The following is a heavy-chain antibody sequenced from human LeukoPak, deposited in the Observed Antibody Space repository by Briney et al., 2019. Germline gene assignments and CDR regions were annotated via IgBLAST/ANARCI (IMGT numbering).Heavy chain of an antibody. Sequence: SETLSLTCTVSGGSISSYYWSWIRHPPGKGLEWIGYIYYSGSTNYNPSLKSRVTISVDTSKNQFSLKLGSVTAADTAVYYCASKGYYGSGRFDYWGQGTLVTVSS. J-gene: IGHJ4*02. CDR2: IYYSGST. D-gene: IGHD3-10*01. CDR3: ASKGYYGSGRFDY. V-gene: IGHV4-59*01. CDR1: GGSISSYY.